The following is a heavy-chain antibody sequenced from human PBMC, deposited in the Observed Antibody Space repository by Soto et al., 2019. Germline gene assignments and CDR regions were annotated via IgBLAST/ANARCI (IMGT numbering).Heavy chain of an antibody. V-gene: IGHV1-69*06. CDR2: IIPIFGTA. Sequence: QVQLVQSGAEVKKPGSSVKVSCKASGGTFSSYAISWVRQAPGQGLEWMGGIIPIFGTANYAQKFQGRGPITGDKSTSTAYMGLSSLRSEDTAVYYCARGRPSSWYPFTTFDYWGQGTLVTVSS. CDR1: GGTFSSYA. CDR3: ARGRPSSWYPFTTFDY. D-gene: IGHD6-13*01. J-gene: IGHJ4*02.